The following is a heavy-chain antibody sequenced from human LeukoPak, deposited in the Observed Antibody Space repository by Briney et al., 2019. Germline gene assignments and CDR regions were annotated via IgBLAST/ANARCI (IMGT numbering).Heavy chain of an antibody. CDR1: GFTVSSNY. J-gene: IGHJ3*02. Sequence: GSLRLSCAASGFTVSSNYMSWVRQAPGKGLEWIGSIYYSGSTYYNPSLKSRVTISVDTSKNQFSLKLSSVTAADTAVYYCARSETPVLGDIGTFDIWGQGTMVTVSS. V-gene: IGHV4-59*05. D-gene: IGHD3-16*01. CDR2: IYYSGST. CDR3: ARSETPVLGDIGTFDI.